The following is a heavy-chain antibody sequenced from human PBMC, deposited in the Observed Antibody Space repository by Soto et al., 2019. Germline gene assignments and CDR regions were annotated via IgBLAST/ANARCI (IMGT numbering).Heavy chain of an antibody. CDR2: IIPILGIA. Sequence: QVQLVQSGAEVKKPGSSVKVSCKASGGTFSSYTISWVRQAPGQGLEWMGRIIPILGIANYAQKCQGRVTITADKSTSPDYRELSSLRSEDTAVYYCARVSAVSTLEYWGQGTLVTVST. CDR1: GGTFSSYT. J-gene: IGHJ4*02. V-gene: IGHV1-69*02. CDR3: ARVSAVSTLEY. D-gene: IGHD2-8*01.